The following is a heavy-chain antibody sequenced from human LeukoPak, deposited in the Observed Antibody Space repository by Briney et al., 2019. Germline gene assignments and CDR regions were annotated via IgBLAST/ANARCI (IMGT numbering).Heavy chain of an antibody. CDR3: ARGVTWDY. J-gene: IGHJ4*02. D-gene: IGHD3-10*01. Sequence: GGSLRLSCAASGFTFSSYGMHWVRQAPGKGLEWVEFIRYDGSNKYYADSVKGRFTISRDNAKNSLYLQMNSLRAEDTAVYYCARGVTWDYWGQGTLVTVSS. CDR1: GFTFSSYG. CDR2: IRYDGSNK. V-gene: IGHV3-30*02.